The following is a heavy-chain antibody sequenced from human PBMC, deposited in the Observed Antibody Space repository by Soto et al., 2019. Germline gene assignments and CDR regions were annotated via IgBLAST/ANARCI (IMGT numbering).Heavy chain of an antibody. Sequence: ASVKVSCKASGYTFTSYGISWVRQAPGQGLEWMGWISAYNGNTNYAQKLQGRVTMTTDTSTSTAYMELRSLRSDDTAVYYCATATPHDYSNYFPTLYGMDVWGQGTTVTVSS. J-gene: IGHJ6*02. CDR3: ATATPHDYSNYFPTLYGMDV. CDR1: GYTFTSYG. D-gene: IGHD4-4*01. V-gene: IGHV1-18*01. CDR2: ISAYNGNT.